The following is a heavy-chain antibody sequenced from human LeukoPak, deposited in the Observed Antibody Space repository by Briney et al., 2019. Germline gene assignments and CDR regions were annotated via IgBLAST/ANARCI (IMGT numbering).Heavy chain of an antibody. J-gene: IGHJ4*02. D-gene: IGHD6-13*01. CDR3: AKALEQETVIALDS. CDR2: ISGSGGST. V-gene: IGHV3-23*01. CDR1: GFTFSTYA. Sequence: GGSLRLSCAASGFTFSTYAMSWVRQAPGKGLGWVSAISGSGGSTYYADSVKGRFTISRDNSKNTLYLQMNSLRAEDTSIYFCAKALEQETVIALDSWGQGTPVTVSS.